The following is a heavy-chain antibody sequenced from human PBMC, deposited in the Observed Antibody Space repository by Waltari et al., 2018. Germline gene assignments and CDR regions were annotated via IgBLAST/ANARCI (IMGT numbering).Heavy chain of an antibody. CDR1: GFTFSSYW. CDR3: ARDRVGSGYLRHSDYYYYGMDV. V-gene: IGHV3-74*01. CDR2: INSDGSST. Sequence: EVQLVESGGGLVQPGGSLRLSCAASGFTFSSYWMHWVRQAPGKGLVWVSRINSDGSSTSYADSVKGRFTISRDNAKNTLYLQMNSLRAEDTAVYYCARDRVGSGYLRHSDYYYYGMDVWGQGTTVTVSS. J-gene: IGHJ6*02. D-gene: IGHD3-22*01.